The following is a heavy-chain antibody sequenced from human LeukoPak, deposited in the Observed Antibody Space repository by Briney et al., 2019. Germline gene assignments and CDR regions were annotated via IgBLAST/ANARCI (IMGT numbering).Heavy chain of an antibody. D-gene: IGHD3-3*01. CDR3: ARGGDFWSGYYTGPGPRNTGWFDP. J-gene: IGHJ5*02. V-gene: IGHV1-69*05. CDR1: GGTFSSYA. CDR2: IIPIFGTA. Sequence: ASVKVSCKASGGTFSSYAISWVRQAPGQGLEWMGGIIPIFGTANYAQKFQGRVTITTDESTSTAYMELSSLRSEDTAVYYCARGGDFWSGYYTGPGPRNTGWFDPWGQGTLVTVSS.